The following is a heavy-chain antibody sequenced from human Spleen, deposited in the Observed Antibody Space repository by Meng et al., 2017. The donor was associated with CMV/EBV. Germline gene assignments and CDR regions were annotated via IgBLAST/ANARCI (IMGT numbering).Heavy chain of an antibody. V-gene: IGHV1-18*01. CDR3: ARESRGRAYYFDY. Sequence: ASVKVSCKASGYTFTRNGIGWVRQAPGQGLEWMGLISPDNGKTNYARRFQGRVTMTADTSTSTTYLELRSLRSDDTAVYYCARESRGRAYYFDYWGQGTPVTVSS. J-gene: IGHJ4*02. CDR2: ISPDNGKT. D-gene: IGHD2-15*01. CDR1: GYTFTRNG.